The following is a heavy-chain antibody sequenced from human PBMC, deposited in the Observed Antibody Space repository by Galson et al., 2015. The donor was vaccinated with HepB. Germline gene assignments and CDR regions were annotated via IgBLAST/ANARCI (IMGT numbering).Heavy chain of an antibody. J-gene: IGHJ6*02. D-gene: IGHD3-3*01. Sequence: SLRLSCAASGFTFSSYAMHWVRQAPGKGLEWVAVISYDGSNKYYADSVKGRFTISRDNSKNTLYLQMNSLRAEDTAVYYCARETYYDFWSGYYCYYGMDVWGQGTTVTVSS. CDR3: ARETYYDFWSGYYCYYGMDV. CDR1: GFTFSSYA. CDR2: ISYDGSNK. V-gene: IGHV3-30-3*01.